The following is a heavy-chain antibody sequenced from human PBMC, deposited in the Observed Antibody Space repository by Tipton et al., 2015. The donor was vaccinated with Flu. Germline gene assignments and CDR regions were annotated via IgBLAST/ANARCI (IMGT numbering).Heavy chain of an antibody. J-gene: IGHJ5*02. V-gene: IGHV3-72*01. D-gene: IGHD4-23*01. Sequence: SLRLSCAASGFTFSDYYMDWVRQAPGKGLEWLGRIRNKANSYTTEYAASVKGRFTISRDDSKNSLYLQMDSLKTEDTAVYYCASPTVVGPWGQGTLVTVSS. CDR1: GFTFSDYY. CDR3: ASPTVVGP. CDR2: IRNKANSYTT.